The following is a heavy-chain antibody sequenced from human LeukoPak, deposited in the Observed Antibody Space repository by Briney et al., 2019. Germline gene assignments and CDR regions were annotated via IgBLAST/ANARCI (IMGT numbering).Heavy chain of an antibody. D-gene: IGHD4-17*01. CDR2: INPSGGST. J-gene: IGHJ4*02. Sequence: ASVKVSXKASGYTFTSYYMHWVRQAPGQGLEWIGIINPSGGSTSYAQKYQGRVTMTRDTSTSTVYMELSSLRSEDTAVYYCARDHYGDYVPLDYWGQGTLVTVSS. CDR3: ARDHYGDYVPLDY. CDR1: GYTFTSYY. V-gene: IGHV1-46*01.